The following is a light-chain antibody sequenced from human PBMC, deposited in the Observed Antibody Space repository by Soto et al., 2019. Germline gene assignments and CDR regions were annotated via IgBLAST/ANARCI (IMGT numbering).Light chain of an antibody. CDR2: DAS. CDR1: QTIGSW. Sequence: DIQMTQSPSTLSASVGDRVTITCRASQTIGSWLAWYQQKPGKAPELLIYDASTLEGGVPSRFSGSGSGTEFSFTITSLQPDDFATFYCQQYSSFPRTFGQGTKVEIK. V-gene: IGKV1-5*01. CDR3: QQYSSFPRT. J-gene: IGKJ1*01.